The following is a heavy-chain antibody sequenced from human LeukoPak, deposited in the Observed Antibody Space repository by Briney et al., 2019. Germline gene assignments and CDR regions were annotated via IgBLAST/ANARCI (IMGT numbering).Heavy chain of an antibody. CDR1: GGSINSNTYY. D-gene: IGHD3-22*01. CDR3: ARDNFLSYYYDSSGHYRGFDY. CDR2: IQYSGST. V-gene: IGHV4-39*07. J-gene: IGHJ4*02. Sequence: PSETLSLTCTVSGGSINSNTYYWGWIRQPPGKGLEWIGSIQYSGSTHYNPSLKSRVTISVDTSKNQFSLRLSSVTAADSAVYYCARDNFLSYYYDSSGHYRGFDYWGQGTLVTVSS.